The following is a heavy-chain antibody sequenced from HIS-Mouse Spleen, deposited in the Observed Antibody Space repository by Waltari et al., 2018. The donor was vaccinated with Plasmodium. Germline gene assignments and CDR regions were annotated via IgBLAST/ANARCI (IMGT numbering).Heavy chain of an antibody. CDR3: ARVLGYKAAAGTFVEYFQH. D-gene: IGHD6-13*01. CDR1: GYTFTGYY. V-gene: IGHV1-2*02. J-gene: IGHJ1*01. Sequence: QVQLVQSGAEVKKPGASVKVSCKVSGYTFTGYYLPWVRPSPGQGLEWMGWINPNRGVTNYAQKFQGRVTMTRDTSISTAYMELSRLRSDDTAVYYCARVLGYKAAAGTFVEYFQHWGQGTLVTVSS. CDR2: INPNRGVT.